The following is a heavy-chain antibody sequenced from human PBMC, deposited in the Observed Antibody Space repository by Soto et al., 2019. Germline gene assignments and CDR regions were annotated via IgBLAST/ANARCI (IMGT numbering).Heavy chain of an antibody. CDR3: VRERGLSSFYGMDV. D-gene: IGHD3-16*02. CDR2: ITSSSGHI. V-gene: IGHV3-21*01. CDR1: GFTFSSYW. J-gene: IGHJ6*02. Sequence: PGGSLRLSCAASGFTFSSYWMNWVRQASGKGLEWVSSITSSSGHIYYADSVKGRFTISRDNARNSLYLQMNSLRAEDTAVYYCVRERGLSSFYGMDVWGQGTTVTVSS.